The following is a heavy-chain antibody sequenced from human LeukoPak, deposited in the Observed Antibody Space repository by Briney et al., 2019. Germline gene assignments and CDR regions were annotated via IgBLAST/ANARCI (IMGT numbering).Heavy chain of an antibody. D-gene: IGHD2-15*01. Sequence: SGGSLRLSCTASGFTFSDYAMTWVRQAPGKGLERVGFIRIKPYGGTPDYAASVKGRFTISRDDSKSIAYLQMNSLKTDDTAVYYCSRGPFCGGSCYTIAVDYWGQGTLVTVSS. V-gene: IGHV3-49*04. CDR2: IRIKPYGGTP. J-gene: IGHJ4*02. CDR3: SRGPFCGGSCYTIAVDY. CDR1: GFTFSDYA.